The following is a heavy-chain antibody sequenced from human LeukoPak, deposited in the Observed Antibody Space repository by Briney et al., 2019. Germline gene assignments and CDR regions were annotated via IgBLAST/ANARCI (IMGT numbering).Heavy chain of an antibody. Sequence: GGSLRLSCAASGFTFSSYSMNWVRQAPGKGLEWVSSISSSSSYIYYADSVEGRFTISRDNAKNSLYLQMNSLRAEDTAVYYCAREWNDYYYYGMDVWGQGTTVTVSS. CDR3: AREWNDYYYYGMDV. V-gene: IGHV3-21*01. D-gene: IGHD1-1*01. CDR2: ISSSSSYI. J-gene: IGHJ6*02. CDR1: GFTFSSYS.